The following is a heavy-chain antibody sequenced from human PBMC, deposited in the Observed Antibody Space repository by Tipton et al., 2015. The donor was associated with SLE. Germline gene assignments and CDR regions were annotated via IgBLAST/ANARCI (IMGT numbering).Heavy chain of an antibody. CDR1: GGSFSGYY. V-gene: IGHV4-59*01. CDR3: ARDTSGERSNYGMDV. D-gene: IGHD3-3*01. Sequence: TLSLTCAVYGGSFSGYYWSWIRQPPGKGLEWIGYIYYSGSTNYNPSLKSRVTISVDTSKNQFSLKLSSVTAADTAVYYCARDTSGERSNYGMDVWGQGTTVTVPS. J-gene: IGHJ6*02. CDR2: IYYSGST.